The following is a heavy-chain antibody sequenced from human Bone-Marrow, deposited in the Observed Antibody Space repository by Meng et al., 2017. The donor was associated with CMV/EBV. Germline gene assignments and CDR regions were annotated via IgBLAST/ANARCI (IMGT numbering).Heavy chain of an antibody. CDR1: GFTFSSYA. V-gene: IGHV3-43*01. CDR3: AKEYFDYGMDV. J-gene: IGHJ6*01. D-gene: IGHD3-10*01. Sequence: GESLKISCAASGFTFSSYAMSWVRQAPGKGLEWVSLITWDGGSTYYADSVKGRFTISRDNSKNSLYLQMSSLRTEDTALYYCAKEYFDYGMDVWGQGNTVNGYS. CDR2: ITWDGGST.